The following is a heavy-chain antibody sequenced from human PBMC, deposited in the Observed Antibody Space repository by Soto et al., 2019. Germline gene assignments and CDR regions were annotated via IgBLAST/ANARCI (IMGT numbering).Heavy chain of an antibody. J-gene: IGHJ6*02. D-gene: IGHD6-13*01. CDR3: ARDDKGQQLVRRDYYYCGMDV. CDR2: ISAYNGNT. CDR1: GYTFTSYV. V-gene: IGHV1-18*01. Sequence: ASVMCPCKDSGYTFTSYVISWVRQAPGQGLDWMGWISAYNGNTNYAQKLQGRVTMTTDTSTSTAYMELRSLRSDDTAVYYCARDDKGQQLVRRDYYYCGMDVWGQATTVTVSS.